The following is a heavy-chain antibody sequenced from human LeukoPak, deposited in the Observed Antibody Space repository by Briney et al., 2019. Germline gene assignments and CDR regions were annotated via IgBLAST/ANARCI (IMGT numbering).Heavy chain of an antibody. J-gene: IGHJ6*03. V-gene: IGHV3-23*01. CDR1: GFTFSSYA. CDR3: AKDSSGSYYDYMDV. D-gene: IGHD3-10*01. Sequence: GGSLRLSCAASGFTFSSYAMNWVRQAPGKGLEWVSAISGSGGSTYYADSVKGRFAISGDNSKNTLYLQMNSLRAEDTAIYYCAKDSSGSYYDYMDVWGKGTTVTVSS. CDR2: ISGSGGST.